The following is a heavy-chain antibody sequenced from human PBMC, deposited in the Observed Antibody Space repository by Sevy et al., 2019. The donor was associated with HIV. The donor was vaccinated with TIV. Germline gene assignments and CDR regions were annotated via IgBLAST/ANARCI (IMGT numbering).Heavy chain of an antibody. J-gene: IGHJ4*02. V-gene: IGHV3-53*01. D-gene: IGHD6-19*01. CDR1: GFNISSNY. CDR2: IYGNNST. CDR3: ARGEQWLSFNY. Sequence: GGSLRLSCAASGFNISSNYLSWVRQAPGKGLERFSVIYGNNSTYYADFVKGRFTISRDNSKNTLYLQMNSLRVEDTAIYYCARGEQWLSFNYWGQGTLVTVSS.